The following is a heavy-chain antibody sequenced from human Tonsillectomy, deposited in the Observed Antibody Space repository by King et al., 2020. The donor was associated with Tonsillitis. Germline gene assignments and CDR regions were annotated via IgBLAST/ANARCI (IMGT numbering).Heavy chain of an antibody. D-gene: IGHD3-3*01. CDR1: GGSISSYY. CDR3: AGSSGRITIFGVVNDNWFAP. CDR2: IYYSGST. J-gene: IGHJ5*02. V-gene: IGHV4-59*08. Sequence: VQLQESGPGLVKPSETLSLTCTVSGGSISSYYWSWIRQPPGKGLEWIGYIYYSGSTNYNPSLKSRVTISVDTSKNQFSLKLSSVTAADTAVYYCAGSSGRITIFGVVNDNWFAPWGQGPRATVSS.